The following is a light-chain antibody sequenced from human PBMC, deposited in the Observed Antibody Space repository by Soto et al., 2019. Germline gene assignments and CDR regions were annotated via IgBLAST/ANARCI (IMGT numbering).Light chain of an antibody. Sequence: EIVLTQSPATLSLSPGERATLSCRASQSVSSYLAWYQQKPGQAPRLLIYDASNRATGIPARFSGSGSGTDFTLTISSLAPEDFAVYYCQQRSNLVTFGPGTKVDIK. J-gene: IGKJ3*01. V-gene: IGKV3-11*01. CDR1: QSVSSY. CDR3: QQRSNLVT. CDR2: DAS.